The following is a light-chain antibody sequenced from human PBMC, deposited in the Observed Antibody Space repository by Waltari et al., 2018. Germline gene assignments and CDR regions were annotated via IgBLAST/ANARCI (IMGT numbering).Light chain of an antibody. Sequence: DIQMTQSPSSLPASVVDRVTLTCQASQDISNYLNWYQQKPGKAPTLLIYDASNLETGVPSRFSGSGSGTDFTFTISSLQPEDIATYYCQQYDNLPLTFGPGTKVDIK. CDR2: DAS. CDR1: QDISNY. V-gene: IGKV1-33*01. J-gene: IGKJ3*01. CDR3: QQYDNLPLT.